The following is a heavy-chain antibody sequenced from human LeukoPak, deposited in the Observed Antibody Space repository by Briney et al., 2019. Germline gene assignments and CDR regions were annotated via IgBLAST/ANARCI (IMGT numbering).Heavy chain of an antibody. V-gene: IGHV3-49*04. D-gene: IGHD2-2*01. CDR1: GFTFGDYA. CDR3: SRAPHPRCSSSGCYLDY. CDR2: IQAKAYGGAT. J-gene: IGHJ4*02. Sequence: PGRSLRLSCSTSGFTFGDYAMSWVRQAPGKGLAWVGFIQAKAYGGATKYAASVNGRFSISRDDSQSIANLQMNDLKTEDTAVYYCSRAPHPRCSSSGCYLDYWGQGTLVTVSS.